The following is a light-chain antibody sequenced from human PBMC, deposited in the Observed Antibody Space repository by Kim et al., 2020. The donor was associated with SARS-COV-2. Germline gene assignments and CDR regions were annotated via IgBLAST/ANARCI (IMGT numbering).Light chain of an antibody. CDR3: QQRLWPPVT. CDR2: DAS. Sequence: EIVLTQSPATLSLSPGERASLSCRASQSISSYLAWYQLKPSQAPRLLIFDASKRATGIPARFSGSGSGTDFTLTISSLEPEDFAVYFCQQRLWPPVTFGGGTKVDIK. V-gene: IGKV3-11*01. J-gene: IGKJ4*01. CDR1: QSISSY.